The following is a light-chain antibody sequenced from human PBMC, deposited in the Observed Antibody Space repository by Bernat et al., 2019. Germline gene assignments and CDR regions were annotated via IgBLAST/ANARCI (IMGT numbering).Light chain of an antibody. CDR2: ATS. V-gene: IGKV3-20*01. CDR3: QQFDSSSWT. Sequence: EIVLTQSPGTLSLSPGERATLSCRASQSVSSSYLAWYQQKPGQAPSLLIFATSKMAPGIPDRFSGSGSGTAFTLTISRLEPEDFAVYYCQQFDSSSWTFGQGTKVEFK. J-gene: IGKJ1*01. CDR1: QSVSSSY.